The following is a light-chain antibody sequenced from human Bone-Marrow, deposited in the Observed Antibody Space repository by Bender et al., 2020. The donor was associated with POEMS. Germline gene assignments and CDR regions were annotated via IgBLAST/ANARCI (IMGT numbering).Light chain of an antibody. V-gene: IGLV1-44*01. J-gene: IGLJ3*02. CDR2: SNY. CDR3: ASYEGNANFV. CDR1: DSNFGGNN. Sequence: QSVLTQPPSASGTPGQSVIISCSGTDSNFGGNNVNWYQHLPGTAPRLVVYSNYQRPSGVPARFSGSKSGTSASLAIAGRGAEDEAVYVGASYEGNANFVFGGGTRLTAL.